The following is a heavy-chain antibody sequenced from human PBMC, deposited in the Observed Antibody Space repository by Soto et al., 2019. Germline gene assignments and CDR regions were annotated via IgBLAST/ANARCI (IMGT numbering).Heavy chain of an antibody. J-gene: IGHJ5*02. D-gene: IGHD6-6*01. CDR2: ISGSGVST. CDR1: GFTFSSYA. V-gene: IGHV3-23*01. Sequence: EVQLLESGGGLVQPGGSLRLYCAASGFTFSSYAMSWVRQAPGKGLEWVSAISGSGVSTYHADSVKGRFTISRDNSKNTLYQQMNSLRAEDTAVYYCAKDLGEYSSSSVYNWFCPWGQGTPVTVSS. CDR3: AKDLGEYSSSSVYNWFCP.